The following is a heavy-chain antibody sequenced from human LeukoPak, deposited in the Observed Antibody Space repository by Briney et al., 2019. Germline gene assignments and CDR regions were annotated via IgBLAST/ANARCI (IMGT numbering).Heavy chain of an antibody. V-gene: IGHV4-34*01. CDR3: AREVAATAYFDY. J-gene: IGHJ4*02. CDR1: GGSFSGYY. Sequence: SETLSLTCAVYGGSFSGYYWSWIRQPPGKGLEWIGEINHSGSTNYNPSLKSRVTISVDTSKDQFSLKLSSVIAAGTAVYYCAREVAATAYFDYWGQGTLVTVSS. D-gene: IGHD2-15*01. CDR2: INHSGST.